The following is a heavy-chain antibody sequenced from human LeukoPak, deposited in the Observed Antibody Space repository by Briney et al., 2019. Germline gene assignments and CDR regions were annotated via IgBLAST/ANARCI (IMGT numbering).Heavy chain of an antibody. CDR3: AKAENYYLSGTYRRDFDY. Sequence: GGSLRLSCAASGFTFSSYAMNWVRQAAGKGLEWVSAISDSGDNTYYADSVKGRFTISRDDSKNTPYLQMSSLRAEDTAVYYCAKAENYYLSGTYRRDFDYWGQGTLVTVSS. CDR2: ISDSGDNT. CDR1: GFTFSSYA. V-gene: IGHV3-23*01. D-gene: IGHD3-10*01. J-gene: IGHJ4*02.